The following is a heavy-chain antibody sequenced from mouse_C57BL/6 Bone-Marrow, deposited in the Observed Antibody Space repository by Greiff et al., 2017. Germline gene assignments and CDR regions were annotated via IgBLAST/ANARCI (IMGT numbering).Heavy chain of an antibody. Sequence: EVKLLESGGGLVKPGGSLKLSCAASGFTFSSYAMSWVRQTPEKRLEWVATISDGGRYTYYPDNVKGRFTISRDNAKNNLYLQMSHLKSEDTAMYYCARGVYYGSSYGWYFDVWGTGTTVTVSS. CDR1: GFTFSSYA. J-gene: IGHJ1*03. CDR3: ARGVYYGSSYGWYFDV. D-gene: IGHD1-1*01. V-gene: IGHV5-4*03. CDR2: ISDGGRYT.